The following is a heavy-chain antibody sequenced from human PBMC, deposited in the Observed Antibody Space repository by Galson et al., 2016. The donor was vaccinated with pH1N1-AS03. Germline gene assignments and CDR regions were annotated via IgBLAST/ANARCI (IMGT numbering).Heavy chain of an antibody. CDR3: ARDTVGWYFDL. D-gene: IGHD2-15*01. J-gene: IGHJ2*01. V-gene: IGHV4-59*01. Sequence: SETLSLTCSVFGSTTSLFSWNWIRQPPGKGLEWIGFIHHSGSTNYNPSLKSRVTISIDTSKNQFSLKLSSVTAADTAVYYCARDTVGWYFDLWGRGTLVTVSS. CDR2: IHHSGST. CDR1: GSTTSLFS.